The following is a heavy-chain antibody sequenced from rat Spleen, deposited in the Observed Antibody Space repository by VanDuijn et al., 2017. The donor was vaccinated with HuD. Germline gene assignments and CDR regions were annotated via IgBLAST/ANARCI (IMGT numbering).Heavy chain of an antibody. CDR3: TTGDS. V-gene: IGHV5-20*01. CDR2: ISYDGSST. J-gene: IGHJ2*01. Sequence: EVQLVESGGGLVQPGRSMKLSCAASGFAFSIYDMAWVRQAPTKGLELVASISYDGSSTYYRDSVKGRFTISRDNAKSTLYLQMDSLRSEDTATYYCTTGDSWGQGVMVTVSS. CDR1: GFAFSIYD.